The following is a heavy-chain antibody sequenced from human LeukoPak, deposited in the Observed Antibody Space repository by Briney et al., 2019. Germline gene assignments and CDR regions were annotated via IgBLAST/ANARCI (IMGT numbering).Heavy chain of an antibody. D-gene: IGHD1-26*01. J-gene: IGHJ4*02. CDR1: GYTFTDNY. CDR2: INPNSGGT. Sequence: ASVKVSCKASGYTFTDNYMHWVRQAPGQGLEWMGWINPNSGGTNYAQKFQGRVTTTRDTSISTAYMELSRLKSDDTAVYYCARDLSGSYTEFDYWGQGTLVTVSS. CDR3: ARDLSGSYTEFDY. V-gene: IGHV1-2*02.